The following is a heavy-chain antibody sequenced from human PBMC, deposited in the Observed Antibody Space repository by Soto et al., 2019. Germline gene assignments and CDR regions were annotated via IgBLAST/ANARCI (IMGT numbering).Heavy chain of an antibody. J-gene: IGHJ4*02. CDR3: AKDPEDGYCSGGSCYAHY. CDR2: ISYDGSNK. CDR1: GFTFSSYG. V-gene: IGHV3-30*18. D-gene: IGHD2-15*01. Sequence: QVQLVESGGGVVQPGRSLRLSCAASGFTFSSYGMHWVRQAPGKGLEWVAVISYDGSNKYYADSVKGRVTISRDNAKNTLYLQMNSLRAEDTAVYYCAKDPEDGYCSGGSCYAHYWGQGTLVTVSS.